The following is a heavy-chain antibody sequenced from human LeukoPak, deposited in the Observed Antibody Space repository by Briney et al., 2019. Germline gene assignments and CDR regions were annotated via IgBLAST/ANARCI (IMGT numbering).Heavy chain of an antibody. V-gene: IGHV3-9*01. CDR1: GFTFDNYA. D-gene: IGHD3-9*01. CDR3: AKVGVRYFDWLFFDY. Sequence: PGGSLRLSCATSGFTFDNYAMHWVRHAPGKGLEWVSVISWKSGTVIYADSVKGRFNISRDNAKNLLYLQMSSLRAEDTALYYCAKVGVRYFDWLFFDYWGQGTLVTVSS. CDR2: ISWKSGTV. J-gene: IGHJ4*02.